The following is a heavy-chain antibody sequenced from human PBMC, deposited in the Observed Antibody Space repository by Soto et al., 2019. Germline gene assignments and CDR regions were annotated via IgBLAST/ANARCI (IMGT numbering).Heavy chain of an antibody. CDR3: ARYSGKYQGPIDY. Sequence: QVQLVESGGGVVQPGRSLRLSCAASGFTFSHYGSHWVRQAPGKGLEWLAVISYDVSNKLYADSVKGRLTVSRDNSKNTLYLQMNSLTAEDTAVYFCARYSGKYQGPIDYWGQGTLVTVSS. D-gene: IGHD1-26*01. J-gene: IGHJ4*02. V-gene: IGHV3-30*03. CDR1: GFTFSHYG. CDR2: ISYDVSNK.